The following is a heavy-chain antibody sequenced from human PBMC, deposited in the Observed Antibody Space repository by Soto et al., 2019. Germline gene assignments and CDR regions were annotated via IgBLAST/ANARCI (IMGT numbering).Heavy chain of an antibody. CDR2: IIPIFGTA. V-gene: IGHV1-69*12. CDR3: AGTSESWNTGGGFDY. Sequence: QVQLVQSGAEVKKPGSSVKVSCKASGGTFSSYAISWVRQAPGQGLEWMGGIIPIFGTANYAQKFQGRVTIXXDXCXXTAYMELSSLRSEDTAVYYGAGTSESWNTGGGFDYWGQGTLVTVSS. D-gene: IGHD1-1*01. CDR1: GGTFSSYA. J-gene: IGHJ4*02.